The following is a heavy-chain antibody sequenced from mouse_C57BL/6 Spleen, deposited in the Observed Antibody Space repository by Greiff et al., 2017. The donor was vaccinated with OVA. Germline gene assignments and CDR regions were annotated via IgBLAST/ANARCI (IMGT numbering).Heavy chain of an antibody. V-gene: IGHV1-81*01. CDR2: IYPRSGNT. CDR3: ANYDYDTAAWFAY. CDR1: GYTFTSYG. Sequence: QLQQSGAELARPGASVKLSCKASGYTFTSYGISWVKQRTGQGLEWIGEIYPRSGNTYYNEKFKGKATLTADKSSSTAYMALRSLTSEDSAVYFCANYDYDTAAWFAYWGQGTLVTVSA. D-gene: IGHD2-4*01. J-gene: IGHJ3*01.